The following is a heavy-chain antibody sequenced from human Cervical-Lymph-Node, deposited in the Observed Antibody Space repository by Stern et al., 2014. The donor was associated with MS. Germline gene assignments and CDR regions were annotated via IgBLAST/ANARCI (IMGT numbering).Heavy chain of an antibody. CDR2: ISCDGRNR. D-gene: IGHD3-22*01. V-gene: IGHV3-30*18. J-gene: IGHJ4*02. CDR1: KFTFSSYG. CDR3: AKEFAVVSLTMMDY. Sequence: QVQLVQSGGGVVQPGRSLRLSCAASKFTFSSYGMHWVRQAPGMGLDWVAFISCDGRNRFYADCVKGRFTISRDNSKNTLYLQMNSLRGEDTAVYYCAKEFAVVSLTMMDYWGQGTLVTVSS.